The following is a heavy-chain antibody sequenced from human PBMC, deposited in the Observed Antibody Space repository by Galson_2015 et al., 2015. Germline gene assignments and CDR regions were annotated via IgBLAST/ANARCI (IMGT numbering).Heavy chain of an antibody. CDR1: GYTFTGYY. CDR2: INPNSGGT. CDR3: AISRDIVVVPAAMRVSDSSGYYPPNYYYYGMDV. V-gene: IGHV1-2*04. Sequence: SVKVSCKASGYTFTGYYMHWVRQAPGQGLEWMGWINPNSGGTNYAQKFQGWVTMTRDTSISTAYMELSRRRSDDTAVYYCAISRDIVVVPAAMRVSDSSGYYPPNYYYYGMDVWGQGTTVTVSS. D-gene: IGHD2-2*01. J-gene: IGHJ6*02.